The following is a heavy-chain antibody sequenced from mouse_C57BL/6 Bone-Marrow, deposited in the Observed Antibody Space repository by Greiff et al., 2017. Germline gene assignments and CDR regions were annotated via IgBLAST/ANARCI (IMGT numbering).Heavy chain of an antibody. CDR1: GFSLTSYG. D-gene: IGHD2-5*01. J-gene: IGHJ4*01. CDR2: IWSGGST. Sequence: QVQLKESGPGLVQPSQCLSITCTVSGFSLTSYGVHWVRQSPGKGLEWLGVIWSGGSTDNNAAFISRLSISKDNSKSQVFFKMNSLQADDTAIYYCARRGTIVTFYAMDYWGQGTSVTVSS. V-gene: IGHV2-2*01. CDR3: ARRGTIVTFYAMDY.